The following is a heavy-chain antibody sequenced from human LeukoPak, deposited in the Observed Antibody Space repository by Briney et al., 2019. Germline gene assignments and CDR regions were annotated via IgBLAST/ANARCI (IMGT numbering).Heavy chain of an antibody. CDR3: ARYGDYLYYFDY. J-gene: IGHJ4*02. CDR1: GFTFSTCA. Sequence: GGSLRLSCAASGFTFSTCAMSWVRQAPGKGLEWVSGISGTTSGTYYADSVKGRFTISRDNSKNTLFLQVNSLRAEDTAVYYCARYGDYLYYFDYWGQGTLVTVSS. CDR2: ISGTTSGT. V-gene: IGHV3-23*01. D-gene: IGHD4-17*01.